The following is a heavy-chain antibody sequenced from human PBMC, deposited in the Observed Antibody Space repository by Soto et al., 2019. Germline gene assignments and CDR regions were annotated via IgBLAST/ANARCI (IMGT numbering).Heavy chain of an antibody. V-gene: IGHV1-69*01. CDR1: GGPFSSYA. Sequence: QVQLVQSGAEVKKPGSSVKVSCKASGGPFSSYAISWVRQAPGQGLEWMGGIIPIFGTANYAQKVQGRVTITADESTSTAYMELSSLRSEDTAVYYCARGRQYYYDSSGYYGDAFDIWGQGTMVTVSS. CDR3: ARGRQYYYDSSGYYGDAFDI. J-gene: IGHJ3*02. D-gene: IGHD3-22*01. CDR2: IIPIFGTA.